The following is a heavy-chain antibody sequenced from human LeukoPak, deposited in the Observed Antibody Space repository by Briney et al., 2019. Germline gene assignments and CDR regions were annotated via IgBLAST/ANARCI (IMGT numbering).Heavy chain of an antibody. CDR1: GYTFTGYY. CDR3: ARNYGD. J-gene: IGHJ4*02. Sequence: GASVKVSCKASGYTFTGYYVHGVRQAHGQGLEWMGRINPNSGGADFAQKFQGRVTMTRDTSISTAYMELSRLRSDNTAVYYCARNYGDWGQGTLVTVSS. D-gene: IGHD4-17*01. V-gene: IGHV1-2*06. CDR2: INPNSGGA.